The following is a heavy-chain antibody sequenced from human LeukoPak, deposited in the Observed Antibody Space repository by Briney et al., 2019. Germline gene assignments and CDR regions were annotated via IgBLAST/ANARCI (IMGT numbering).Heavy chain of an antibody. CDR1: GGSFSGYY. CDR3: ARGNQLLSYYYYGMDV. V-gene: IGHV4-34*01. J-gene: IGHJ6*02. Sequence: PSETLSLTCAVYGGSFSGYYWSWIRQPPGEGLEWIGEINHSGSTNYNPSLKSRVTISVDTSKNQFSLKLSSVTAADTAVYYCARGNQLLSYYYYGMDVWGQRTTVTVSS. D-gene: IGHD2-2*01. CDR2: INHSGST.